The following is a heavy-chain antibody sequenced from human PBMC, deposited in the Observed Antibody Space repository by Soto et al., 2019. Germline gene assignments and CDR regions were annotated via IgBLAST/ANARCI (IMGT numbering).Heavy chain of an antibody. D-gene: IGHD6-19*01. Sequence: VQLVQSGAEVKKPGSSVKVSCKASGGTFSSYTISWVRQAPGQGLEWMGRIIPILGIANYAQKFQGRVTITADKSTSTAYMELSSLRSEDTAVYYCAGYRPSGSLAVAGPLDYWGQGTLVTVSS. CDR3: AGYRPSGSLAVAGPLDY. J-gene: IGHJ4*02. V-gene: IGHV1-69*02. CDR2: IIPILGIA. CDR1: GGTFSSYT.